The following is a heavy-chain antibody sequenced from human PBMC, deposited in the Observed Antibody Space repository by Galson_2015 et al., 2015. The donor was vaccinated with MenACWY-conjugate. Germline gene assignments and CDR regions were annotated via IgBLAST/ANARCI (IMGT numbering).Heavy chain of an antibody. CDR1: GFSLTTTGVG. V-gene: IGHV2-5*02. D-gene: IGHD2-2*01. CDR2: IYWDDDK. J-gene: IGHJ4*02. Sequence: PALVTPTQTLTLTCTFSGFSLTTTGVGVAWIRQPPGKALEWLAIIYWDDDKRCRPSLRSRLTVTKDTSKNRVVLTMTNVDPVDTATYYCAHSGEYCSRTSCYYFDYWGQGAPVTVSS. CDR3: AHSGEYCSRTSCYYFDY.